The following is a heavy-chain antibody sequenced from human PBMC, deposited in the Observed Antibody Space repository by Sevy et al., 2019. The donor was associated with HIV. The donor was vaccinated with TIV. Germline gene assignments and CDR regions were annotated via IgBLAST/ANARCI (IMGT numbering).Heavy chain of an antibody. CDR3: ARRPDFGVIIPTGVLDV. J-gene: IGHJ6*02. D-gene: IGHD3-3*01. CDR1: GFTFGTYA. CDR2: ISDSGGST. Sequence: GSLRLSCAGSGFTFGTYAMTWVRQAPGKGLQWVSVISDSGGSTYYADSVQGRVTISRENSKNTMHLHMNSLRVEDTATYYCARRPDFGVIIPTGVLDVWGQGTTVTVSS. V-gene: IGHV3-23*01.